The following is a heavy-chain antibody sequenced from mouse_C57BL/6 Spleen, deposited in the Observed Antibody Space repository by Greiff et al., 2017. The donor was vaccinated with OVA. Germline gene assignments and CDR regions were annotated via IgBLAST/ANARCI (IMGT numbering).Heavy chain of an antibody. CDR3: ASATTVVAGGFDY. CDR1: GYTFTDYY. CDR2: INPYNGGT. Sequence: EVQLQQSGPVLVKPGASVKMSCKASGYTFTDYYMNWVKQSHGKSLEWIGVINPYNGGTSYNQKFKGKATLTVDKSSSTAYMELNSLTSEDSAVYYCASATTVVAGGFDYWGQGTTLTVSS. V-gene: IGHV1-19*01. D-gene: IGHD1-1*01. J-gene: IGHJ2*01.